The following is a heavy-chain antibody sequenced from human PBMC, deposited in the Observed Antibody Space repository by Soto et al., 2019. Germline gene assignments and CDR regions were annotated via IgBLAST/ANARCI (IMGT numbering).Heavy chain of an antibody. D-gene: IGHD3-22*01. CDR1: GYTFTGYY. Sequence: ASVKVSCKASGYTFTGYYMHWVRQAPGQGLEWMGWINPNSVGTNYAQKFQGRVTMTRDTSISTAYMELSRLRSDDTAVYYCARALYYYDSSGPLGYYGMDVWGQGTTVTVSS. CDR2: INPNSVGT. V-gene: IGHV1-2*02. CDR3: ARALYYYDSSGPLGYYGMDV. J-gene: IGHJ6*02.